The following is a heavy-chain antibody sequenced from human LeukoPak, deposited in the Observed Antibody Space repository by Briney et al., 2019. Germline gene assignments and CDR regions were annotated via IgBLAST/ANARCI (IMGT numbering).Heavy chain of an antibody. CDR1: GFTFSSYA. CDR3: AKPYCTNGVCYGYFQH. V-gene: IGHV3-23*01. Sequence: GGSLRLSCAASGFTFSSYAMSWVRQAPGKVLEWVSAISGSGGSTYYADSVKGRFTISRDNSKNTLYLQMNSLRAEDTAVYYCAKPYCTNGVCYGYFQHWGQGTLVTVSS. D-gene: IGHD2-8*01. CDR2: ISGSGGST. J-gene: IGHJ1*01.